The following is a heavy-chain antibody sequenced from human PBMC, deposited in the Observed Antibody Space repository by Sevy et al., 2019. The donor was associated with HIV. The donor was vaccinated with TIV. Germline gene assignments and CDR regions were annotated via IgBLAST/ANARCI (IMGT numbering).Heavy chain of an antibody. CDR1: GGTFSSYA. CDR2: IIPIFGTA. V-gene: IGHV1-69*13. CDR3: ARGADPGINWNFDY. Sequence: ASVKVSCKASGGTFSSYAISWVRQAPGQELEWMGGIIPIFGTANYAQKFQGRVTITADESTSTAYMELSSLRSEDTAVYYCARGADPGINWNFDYWGQGTLVTVSS. J-gene: IGHJ4*02. D-gene: IGHD1-20*01.